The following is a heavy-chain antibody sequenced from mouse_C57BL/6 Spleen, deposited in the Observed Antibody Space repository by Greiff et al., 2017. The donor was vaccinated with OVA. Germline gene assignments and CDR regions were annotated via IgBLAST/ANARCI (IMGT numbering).Heavy chain of an antibody. V-gene: IGHV1-52*01. CDR2: IDPSDSET. CDR1: GYTFTSYW. Sequence: VQLQQPGAELVRPGSSVKLSCKASGYTFTSYWMHWVKQRPIQGLEWIGNIDPSDSETHYNQKFKDKATLTVDKSSSTAYMQLSSLTSEDSAVYYCARRIGSSHWYFDVWGTGTTVTVSS. J-gene: IGHJ1*03. CDR3: ARRIGSSHWYFDV. D-gene: IGHD1-1*01.